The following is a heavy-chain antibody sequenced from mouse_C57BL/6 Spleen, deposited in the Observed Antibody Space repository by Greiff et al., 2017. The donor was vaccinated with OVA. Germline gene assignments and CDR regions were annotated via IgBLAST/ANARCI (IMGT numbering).Heavy chain of an antibody. CDR2: ISSGSSTI. Sequence: EVNVVESGGGLVKPGGSLKLSCAASGFTFSDYGMHWVRQAPEKGLEWVAYISSGSSTIYYADTVKGRFTISRDNAKNTLFLQMTSLRSEDTAMYYCARREGDLYYFDYWGQGTTLTVSS. D-gene: IGHD3-3*01. CDR1: GFTFSDYG. CDR3: ARREGDLYYFDY. V-gene: IGHV5-17*01. J-gene: IGHJ2*01.